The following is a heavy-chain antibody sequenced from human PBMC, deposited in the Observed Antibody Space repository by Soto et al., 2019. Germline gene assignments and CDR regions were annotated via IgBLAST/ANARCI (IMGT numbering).Heavy chain of an antibody. J-gene: IGHJ6*02. D-gene: IGHD3-16*01. CDR1: GYIFVNYG. CDR3: VMEYNYVTPTPQEV. V-gene: IGHV1-18*01. CDR2: ISPYTGNT. Sequence: QVQLVQSGDEVKKPGASVKVSCKASGYIFVNYGIAWVRQAPGQGLEWMGWISPYTGNTHSATKVQGRLTMTTDTTTSTTYMDLGSLTPDDTAVYYCVMEYNYVTPTPQEVWGQGTTVTVSS.